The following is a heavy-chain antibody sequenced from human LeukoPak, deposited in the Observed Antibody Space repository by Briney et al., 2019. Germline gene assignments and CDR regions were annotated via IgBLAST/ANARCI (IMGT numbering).Heavy chain of an antibody. D-gene: IGHD5-18*01. CDR2: IDPNSGGT. CDR3: ARGPHDTAYYFDQ. CDR1: GFSFTGYF. Sequence: ASVKVSCKASGFSFTGYFMHWVRQAPGQGPEWMGRIDPNSGGTNYALKFQGRVTMTRDTPITTAYMDLSRLRSDDPAVYYCARGPHDTAYYFDQWGQGTLVTVSS. J-gene: IGHJ4*02. V-gene: IGHV1-2*06.